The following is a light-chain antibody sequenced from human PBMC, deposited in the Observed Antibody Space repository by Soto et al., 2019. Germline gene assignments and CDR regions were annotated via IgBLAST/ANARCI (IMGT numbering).Light chain of an antibody. CDR1: SSDVDTYIY. V-gene: IGLV2-14*03. CDR3: SSYTFSTLV. CDR2: DVT. J-gene: IGLJ1*01. Sequence: QSALAQPASVSGSPGQSITISCTGTSSDVDTYIYISWYQQHPGKAPKLIIYDVTNRPPGVSNRFSGSKSGNTASLTISGLQTEDEADYYCSSYTFSTLVFATGTKATVL.